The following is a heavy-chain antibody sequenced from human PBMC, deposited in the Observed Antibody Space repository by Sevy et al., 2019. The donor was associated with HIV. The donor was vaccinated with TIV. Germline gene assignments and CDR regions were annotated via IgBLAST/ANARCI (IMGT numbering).Heavy chain of an antibody. CDR1: GFIFSSYW. CDR3: ARVILVVTGTGGWFDP. V-gene: IGHV3-74*01. CDR2: INSDGSST. J-gene: IGHJ5*02. Sequence: GGSLRLSRVASGFIFSSYWMYWVRQAPGKGLVWVSRINSDGSSTSYADSVKGRFTISRDNAKNTLYLQMNSLRAEDTAVYYCARVILVVTGTGGWFDPWGQGTLVTVS. D-gene: IGHD6-19*01.